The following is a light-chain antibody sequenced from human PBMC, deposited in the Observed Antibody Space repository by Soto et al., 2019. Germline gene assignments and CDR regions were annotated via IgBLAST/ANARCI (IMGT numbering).Light chain of an antibody. CDR1: QGIGDT. CDR2: DTS. V-gene: IGKV3-15*01. J-gene: IGKJ4*01. CDR3: QPYNNWPLT. Sequence: EVVMRQSPATXSVSXXEXATPSCRASQGIGDTLAWYQHKPGQTPRLLIYDTSTRATGVPTRFSGSRSGAEFTLTINSLQSEDFAVYYCQPYNNWPLTFGGGTKVDIK.